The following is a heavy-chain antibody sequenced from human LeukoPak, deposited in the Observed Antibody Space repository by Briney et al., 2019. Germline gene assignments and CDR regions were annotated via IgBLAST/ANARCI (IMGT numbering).Heavy chain of an antibody. V-gene: IGHV3-53*01. CDR2: IYSGGST. Sequence: GGSLRLSCAASAFTVSSNYMSWVRQAPGKGLEWVSVIYSGGSTYYADSVKGRFTISRDNSKNTLYLQMNSLRAEDTAMYYCARVRINDFWSGYSYYFDYWGQGTLVTVSS. J-gene: IGHJ4*02. CDR3: ARVRINDFWSGYSYYFDY. CDR1: AFTVSSNY. D-gene: IGHD3-3*01.